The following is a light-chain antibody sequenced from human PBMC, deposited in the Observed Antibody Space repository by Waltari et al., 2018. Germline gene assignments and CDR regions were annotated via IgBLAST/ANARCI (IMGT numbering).Light chain of an antibody. Sequence: QSVLTQPPSVSGAPGQRVTISCTGSSPHIGAGPDVHWYQQFSGTAPKLLIFDNDNRPSGVPDRFSGSRSGTSAYLAITGLQTDDEADYFCQSYDSGQWVFGGGTKVTVL. CDR3: QSYDSGQWV. CDR2: DND. J-gene: IGLJ3*02. V-gene: IGLV1-40*01. CDR1: SPHIGAGPD.